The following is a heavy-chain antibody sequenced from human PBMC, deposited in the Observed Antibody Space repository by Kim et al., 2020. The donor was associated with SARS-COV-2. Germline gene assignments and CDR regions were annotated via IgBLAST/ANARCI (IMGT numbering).Heavy chain of an antibody. V-gene: IGHV3-30*04. J-gene: IGHJ4*02. CDR1: GFTFSSYA. D-gene: IGHD6-13*01. CDR2: ISYDGSNK. CDR3: ARGGSSRGLFDY. Sequence: GGSLRLSCAASGFTFSSYAMHWVRQAPGKGLEWVAVISYDGSNKYYADSVKGRFTISRDNSKNTLYLQMNSLRAEDTAVYYCARGGSSRGLFDYWGQGTLVTVSS.